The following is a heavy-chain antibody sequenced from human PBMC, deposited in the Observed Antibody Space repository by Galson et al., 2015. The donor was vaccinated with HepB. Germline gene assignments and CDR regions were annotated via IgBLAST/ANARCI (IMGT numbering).Heavy chain of an antibody. V-gene: IGHV4-34*01. CDR1: GGSFSGYY. CDR3: ARGTIRYCSGGSCYPDYGMDV. Sequence: SETLSLTCAVYGGSFSGYYWSWIRQPPGKGLEWIGEINHSGSTNYNPSLKSRVTISVDTSKNQFSLKLSSVTAADTAVYYCARGTIRYCSGGSCYPDYGMDVWGQGTTVTVSS. CDR2: INHSGST. D-gene: IGHD2-15*01. J-gene: IGHJ6*02.